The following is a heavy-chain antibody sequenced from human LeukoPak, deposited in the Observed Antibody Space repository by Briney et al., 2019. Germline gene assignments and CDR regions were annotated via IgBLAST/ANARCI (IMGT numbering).Heavy chain of an antibody. J-gene: IGHJ4*02. CDR3: ARDYYDSSGYYAY. CDR2: ISYDGSNK. Sequence: PGRSLRLSCAASGFTLSSYAMHWVRQAPGKGLQRVAVISYDGSNKYYADSVKGRFTISRDNSKNTLYLQMNSLRAEDTAVYYCARDYYDSSGYYAYWCQGTLVTVSS. V-gene: IGHV3-30-3*01. CDR1: GFTLSSYA. D-gene: IGHD3-22*01.